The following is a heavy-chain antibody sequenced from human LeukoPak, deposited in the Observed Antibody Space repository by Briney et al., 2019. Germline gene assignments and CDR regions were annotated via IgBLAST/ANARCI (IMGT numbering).Heavy chain of an antibody. CDR2: IWYDGSNK. Sequence: RPGGSLRLSCAASGFTFSSYGMHWVRQAPGKGLEWVAVIWYDGSNKYYADSVKGRFTISRDNSKNTLYLQMNGLRAEDTAVYYCARDSGYVSDDAFDIWGQGTMVTVSS. CDR3: ARDSGYVSDDAFDI. V-gene: IGHV3-33*01. CDR1: GFTFSSYG. J-gene: IGHJ3*02. D-gene: IGHD5-12*01.